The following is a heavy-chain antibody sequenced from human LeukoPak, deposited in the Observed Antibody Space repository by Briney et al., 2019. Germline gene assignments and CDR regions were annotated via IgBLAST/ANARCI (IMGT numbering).Heavy chain of an antibody. J-gene: IGHJ4*02. Sequence: GSLRLSCAASGFTFSSYGMHWVHQAPGKGLEWVAVISYDGSNKYYADSVKGRFTISRDNSKNTLYLQMNSLRAEDTAVYYCANGGRSIAARIPFDYWGQGTLVTVSS. CDR1: GFTFSSYG. D-gene: IGHD6-6*01. CDR3: ANGGRSIAARIPFDY. CDR2: ISYDGSNK. V-gene: IGHV3-30*18.